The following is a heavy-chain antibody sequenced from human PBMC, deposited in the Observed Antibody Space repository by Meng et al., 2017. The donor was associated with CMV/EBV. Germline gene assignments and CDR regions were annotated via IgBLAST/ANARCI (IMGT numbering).Heavy chain of an antibody. CDR2: IKQDGSEK. CDR1: GFTFSSYW. Sequence: GESLKISCAASGFTFSSYWMSWVRPAPGKGLEWVANIKQDGSEKYYVDSVKGRFTISRDNAKNSLYLQMNSLRAEDTAVYYCARAGIQIFGVVSIDYWGQGTLVTVSS. V-gene: IGHV3-7*01. CDR3: ARAGIQIFGVVSIDY. J-gene: IGHJ4*02. D-gene: IGHD3-3*01.